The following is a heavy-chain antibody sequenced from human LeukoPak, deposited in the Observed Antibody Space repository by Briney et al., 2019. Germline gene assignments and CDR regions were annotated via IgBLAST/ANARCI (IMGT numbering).Heavy chain of an antibody. J-gene: IGHJ3*02. D-gene: IGHD3-22*01. V-gene: IGHV1-46*01. CDR2: INTSGGST. CDR3: ARDLGGADYYDSSGYSDAFDI. Sequence: ASVTVSFTASGYTFTIYYMHWVRQAPGQGLEWMGIINTSGGSTSYAQKFQGRVTMTRDTSTSTVYMELSSLRSEDTAVYYCARDLGGADYYDSSGYSDAFDIWGQGTMVTVSS. CDR1: GYTFTIYY.